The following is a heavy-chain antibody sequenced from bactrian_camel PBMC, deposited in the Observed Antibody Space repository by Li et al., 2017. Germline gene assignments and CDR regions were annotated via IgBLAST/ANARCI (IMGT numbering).Heavy chain of an antibody. CDR1: GFTFSIHG. V-gene: IGHV3-2*01. Sequence: VQLVESGGGLVQPGGSLRLSCAASGFTFSIHGMSWVRQTPGKGLEWVATVTDDGRFTWYADSVKGRFTISRDNAKNMMYLQMNSLKPEDMAVYYCAAGGVEINYKYWGQGTQVTVS. CDR2: VTDDGRFT. CDR3: AAGGVEINYKY. J-gene: IGHJ4*01.